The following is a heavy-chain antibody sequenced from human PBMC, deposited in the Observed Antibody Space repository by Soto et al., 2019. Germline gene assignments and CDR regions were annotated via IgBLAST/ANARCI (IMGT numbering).Heavy chain of an antibody. CDR3: SKVPCFSCSTNGVCPRDDMDV. CDR2: ISGTSGHT. CDR1: GFHFDRYP. Sequence: GGSLRLSCAASGFHFDRYPMSWVGQTPGKGLEWVSSISGTSGHTYYADSVRGRFTISRENSKNTLFLQMNSLRAEDTAVYYCSKVPCFSCSTNGVCPRDDMDVWGLGTTVTGSS. V-gene: IGHV3-23*01. J-gene: IGHJ6*02. D-gene: IGHD2-8*01.